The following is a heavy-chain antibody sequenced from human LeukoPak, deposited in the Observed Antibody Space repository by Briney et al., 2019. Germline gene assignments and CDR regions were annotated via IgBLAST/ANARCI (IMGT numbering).Heavy chain of an antibody. CDR2: IYPGDSDT. Sequence: GESLKISCKGSGYSFTSYCIGWVRQMPGKGLEWMGIIYPGDSDTRYSPSFQGQVTISADKSISTAYLQWSSLKASDTAMYYCARLGAANYDSSGYQFDYWGQGTLVTVSS. CDR3: ARLGAANYDSSGYQFDY. D-gene: IGHD3-22*01. J-gene: IGHJ4*02. V-gene: IGHV5-51*01. CDR1: GYSFTSYC.